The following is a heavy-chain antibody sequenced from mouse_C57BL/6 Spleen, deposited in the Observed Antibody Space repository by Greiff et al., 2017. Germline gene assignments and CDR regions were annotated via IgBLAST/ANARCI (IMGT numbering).Heavy chain of an antibody. CDR3: ARSGGSAFDY. V-gene: IGHV1-26*01. Sequence: EVQLQQSGPELVKPGASVQISCKASGYTFTDYYMNWVKQSHGKSLEWIGDINPNNGGTSYNQKFKGKATLTVDKSSSTAYMELRSLTSEDSAVYYCARSGGSAFDYWGQGTTLTVSS. CDR2: INPNNGGT. J-gene: IGHJ2*01. CDR1: GYTFTDYY. D-gene: IGHD1-1*01.